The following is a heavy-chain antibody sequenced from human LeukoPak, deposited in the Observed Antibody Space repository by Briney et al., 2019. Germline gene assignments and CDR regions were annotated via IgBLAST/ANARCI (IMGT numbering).Heavy chain of an antibody. Sequence: GGSLRLSCTASAFTFNNFPMHLVRQAPGKGLEWVTLILKDGSDAFYADSVKGRFTISRDNSENTLFLQMNSLRAEDTAIYYCARDFHYFFDYCGQGTLVTVSS. CDR1: AFTFNNFP. V-gene: IGHV3-30-3*01. CDR2: ILKDGSDA. J-gene: IGHJ4*02. CDR3: ARDFHYFFDY. D-gene: IGHD3-9*01.